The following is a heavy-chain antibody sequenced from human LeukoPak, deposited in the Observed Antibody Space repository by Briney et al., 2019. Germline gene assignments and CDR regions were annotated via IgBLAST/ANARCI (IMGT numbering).Heavy chain of an antibody. J-gene: IGHJ4*02. CDR2: ISSNGDTI. Sequence: KPGGSLRLSCAASGFTFSDYYMSWVRQAPGKGLEWISYISSNGDTIYDADSVKGRFTISRDNAKNSLYLQMNSLRAEDTAVYYCARDRAGSGSYFGYFDYWGQGTLVTVSS. D-gene: IGHD3-10*01. CDR3: ARDRAGSGSYFGYFDY. V-gene: IGHV3-11*01. CDR1: GFTFSDYY.